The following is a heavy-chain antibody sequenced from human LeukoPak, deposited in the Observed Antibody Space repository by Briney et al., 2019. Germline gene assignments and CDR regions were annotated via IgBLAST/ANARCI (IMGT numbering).Heavy chain of an antibody. V-gene: IGHV3-7*04. CDR1: GFTISTYW. Sequence: GGSLRLSCTASGFTISTYWMSWVRQDPGKGLEWVANINQDGSKKYYVDSVKGRFTISRDNVKNSVYLQMNSLRAEDTAVYSCARAVAAADSYWGRGTLVTVSS. CDR3: ARAVAAADSY. J-gene: IGHJ4*02. D-gene: IGHD6-13*01. CDR2: INQDGSKK.